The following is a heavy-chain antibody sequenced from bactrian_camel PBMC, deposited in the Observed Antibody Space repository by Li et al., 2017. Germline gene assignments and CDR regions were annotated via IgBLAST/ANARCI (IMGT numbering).Heavy chain of an antibody. D-gene: IGHD4*01. CDR1: GYTYFSRYC. Sequence: HVQLVESGGGSVQAGGSLRLSCVTSGYTYFSRYCMAWFRQAPGKQREGVASLDRDGTTWHAGSVKGRFSISKDDGKDTMYLQMNNLKPEDTAMYYCVADAAAMTIATLTRGSYMYRGQGTQVTVS. J-gene: IGHJ4*01. CDR3: VADAAAMTIATLTRGSYMY. V-gene: IGHV3S53*01. CDR2: LDRDGTT.